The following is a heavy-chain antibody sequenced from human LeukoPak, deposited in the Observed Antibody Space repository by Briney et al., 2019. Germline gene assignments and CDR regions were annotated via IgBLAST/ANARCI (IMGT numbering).Heavy chain of an antibody. CDR3: ARGKIVVVPAADNWFDP. CDR1: GGTFSSYA. CDR2: IIPIFGTA. D-gene: IGHD2-2*01. V-gene: IGHV1-69*05. Sequence: ASGKVSCKASGGTFSSYAISWVRQAPGQGLEWMGRIIPIFGTANYAQKFQGRVTITTDESTSTAYMELSSLRSEDTAVYYCARGKIVVVPAADNWFDPWGQGTLVTVSS. J-gene: IGHJ5*02.